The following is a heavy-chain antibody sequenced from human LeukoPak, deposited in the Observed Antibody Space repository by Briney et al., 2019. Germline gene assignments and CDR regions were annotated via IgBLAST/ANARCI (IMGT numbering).Heavy chain of an antibody. D-gene: IGHD3-10*01. CDR1: GYSFTSYR. Sequence: GEPLQISCKASGYSFTSYRIGWVRQMPGKGLEWMGIIYPGDSDTRYSPSFQGQVTISADKSITTAFLQWSSLKASATAMYYCARLGVRAYSYMDVWGKGTTVTVSS. J-gene: IGHJ6*03. CDR2: IYPGDSDT. V-gene: IGHV5-51*01. CDR3: ARLGVRAYSYMDV.